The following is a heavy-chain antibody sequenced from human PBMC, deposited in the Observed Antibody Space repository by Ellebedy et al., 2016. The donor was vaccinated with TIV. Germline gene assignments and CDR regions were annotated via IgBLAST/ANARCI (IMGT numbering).Heavy chain of an antibody. CDR3: ARDSYGSDY. CDR2: ISGSSSYI. Sequence: GESLKISCAASGFTFSSYTINWVRQAPGKGLEWVSSISGSSSYIYYADSVKGRFTISRDNSKNTLFLQMNSLRAEDTAVYYCARDSYGSDYWGQGILVAVSS. J-gene: IGHJ4*02. D-gene: IGHD3-10*01. CDR1: GFTFSSYT. V-gene: IGHV3-21*01.